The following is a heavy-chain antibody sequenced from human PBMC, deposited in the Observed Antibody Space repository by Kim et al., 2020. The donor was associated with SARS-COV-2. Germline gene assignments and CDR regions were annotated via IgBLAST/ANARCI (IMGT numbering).Heavy chain of an antibody. V-gene: IGHV3-53*01. CDR2: CSDGRK. CDR3: ARDDDF. Sequence: CSDGRKYYAATVTSRFTITRDNAKNTVYLQINSLRVEDTAVYYCARDDDFWGQGTLVTVSS. J-gene: IGHJ4*02.